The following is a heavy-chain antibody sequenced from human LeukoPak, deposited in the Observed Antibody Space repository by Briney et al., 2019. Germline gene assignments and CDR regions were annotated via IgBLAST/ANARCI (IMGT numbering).Heavy chain of an antibody. Sequence: ETLSLTCAVYGGSFSGYYWSWVRQAPGKGLEWVSSISGNGANTYYADSVKGRFTISRDNSKNTLYLQMNSLRAEDTAVYYCARGFGGNTIFGVADDAFDIWGQGTMVTVSS. CDR2: ISGNGANT. CDR1: GGSFSGYY. J-gene: IGHJ3*02. V-gene: IGHV3-23*01. CDR3: ARGFGGNTIFGVADDAFDI. D-gene: IGHD3-3*01.